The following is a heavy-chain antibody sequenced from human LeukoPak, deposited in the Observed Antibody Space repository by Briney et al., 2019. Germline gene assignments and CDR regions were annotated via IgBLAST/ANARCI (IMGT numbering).Heavy chain of an antibody. CDR3: ARDGAVSDFWSGSPRAYYMDV. CDR1: GYTFTSYG. J-gene: IGHJ6*03. D-gene: IGHD3-3*01. Sequence: GASVKVSCKASGYTFTSYGISWVRQAPGQGLEWMGWISAYNGNTNYAQKLQGRVTMTTDTSTSTAYMELRSLRSDDTAVYYCARDGAVSDFWSGSPRAYYMDVWGKGTTVTVSS. V-gene: IGHV1-18*01. CDR2: ISAYNGNT.